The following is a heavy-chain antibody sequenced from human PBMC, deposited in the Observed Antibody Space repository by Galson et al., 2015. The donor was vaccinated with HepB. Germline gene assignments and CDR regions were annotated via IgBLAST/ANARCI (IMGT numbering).Heavy chain of an antibody. D-gene: IGHD2-15*01. CDR1: EFSLRTNVVR. Sequence: PALVKPTQTLTLTCSFSEFSLRTNVVRVSWIRQPPGKALEWLARVDWDDKKFYSTSLRTRLTISKDTSKNQVVLTMTNMDPVDTATYFCARSRNCDGGRCSSDAFPYWGQGILVTVSS. J-gene: IGHJ4*02. CDR3: ARSRNCDGGRCSSDAFPY. CDR2: VDWDDKK. V-gene: IGHV2-70*04.